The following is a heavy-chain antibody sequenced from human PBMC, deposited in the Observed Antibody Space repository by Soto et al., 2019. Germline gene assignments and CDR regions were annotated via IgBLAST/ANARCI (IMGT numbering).Heavy chain of an antibody. CDR3: ARDKGLGLSHYYYGMDV. CDR1: GFTFSSYS. J-gene: IGHJ6*02. V-gene: IGHV3-21*01. CDR2: ISSSSSCI. Sequence: GGSLRLSCAASGFTFSSYSMNWVRQAPGKGLEWVSSISSSSSCIYYADSVKGRFTISRDNAKNSLYLQMNSLRAEDTAVYYCARDKGLGLSHYYYGMDVWGQGTTVTVSS.